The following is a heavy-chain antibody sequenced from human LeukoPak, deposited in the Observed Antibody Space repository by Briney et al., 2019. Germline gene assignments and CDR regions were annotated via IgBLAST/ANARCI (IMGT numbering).Heavy chain of an antibody. CDR2: IYYSGST. D-gene: IGHD6-19*01. J-gene: IGHJ6*02. Sequence: SETLSLTCTFSGGSISSYYWSWIRQPPGKGLEWIGYIYYSGSTNYNPSLKSRVTISVDTSKNQFSLKLSSVTAADTAVYYCARSIAVAGTGYYYGMDVWGQGTTVTVSS. V-gene: IGHV4-59*08. CDR1: GGSISSYY. CDR3: ARSIAVAGTGYYYGMDV.